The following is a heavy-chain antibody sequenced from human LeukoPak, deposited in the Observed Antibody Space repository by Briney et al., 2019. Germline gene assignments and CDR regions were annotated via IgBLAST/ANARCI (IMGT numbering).Heavy chain of an antibody. CDR3: ARDLITVTKGFNI. V-gene: IGHV4-59*11. D-gene: IGHD4-17*01. CDR1: TDSISSHY. Sequence: SETLSLTCAVSTDSISSHYWSWIRQPPGKGLEWIGYISYIGSTNYNPSLKSRVTISIDTSKNQFSLKLRSVTAADTAVYYCARDLITVTKGFNIWGQGTMVSVSS. CDR2: ISYIGST. J-gene: IGHJ3*02.